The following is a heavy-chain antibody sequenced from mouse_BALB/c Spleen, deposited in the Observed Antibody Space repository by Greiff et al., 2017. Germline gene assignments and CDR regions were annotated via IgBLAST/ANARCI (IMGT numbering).Heavy chain of an antibody. V-gene: IGHV3-6*02. D-gene: IGHD4-1*01. CDR1: GYSITSGYY. CDR2: ISYDGSN. Sequence: VQLQQSGPGLVKPSQSLSLTCSVTGYSITSGYYWNWIRQFPGNKLEWMGYISYDGSNNYNPSLKNRISITRDTSKNQFFLKLNSVTTEDTATYYCARGPNWDYAMDYWGQGTSVTVSS. J-gene: IGHJ4*01. CDR3: ARGPNWDYAMDY.